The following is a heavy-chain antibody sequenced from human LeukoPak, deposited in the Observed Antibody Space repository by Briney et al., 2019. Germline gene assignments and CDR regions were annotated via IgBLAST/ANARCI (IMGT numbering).Heavy chain of an antibody. V-gene: IGHV3-23*01. Sequence: PGGSLRLSCAASGFTFSSYAMSWVRPDPGKGLEWVSAISGSGGSTYYADSVKGRFTISRDNSKNTLYLQMNSLRAEDTAVYYCAKGVYYYDSSGYYYGWGQGTLVTVSS. CDR2: ISGSGGST. J-gene: IGHJ4*02. CDR1: GFTFSSYA. CDR3: AKGVYYYDSSGYYYG. D-gene: IGHD3-22*01.